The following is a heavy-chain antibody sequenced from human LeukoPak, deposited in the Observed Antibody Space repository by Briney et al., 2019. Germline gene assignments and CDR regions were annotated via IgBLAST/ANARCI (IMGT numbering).Heavy chain of an antibody. CDR2: ISYDGSNK. V-gene: IGHV3-30*18. D-gene: IGHD3-9*01. Sequence: GGSLRLSCAASGFTFSSYGMHWVRQAPGKGLEWGAVISYDGSNKYYADSVKGRFTISRDNSKNTLYLQMNSLRAEDTAVYYCAKGESGLRYFDWLLSGDTYGMDVWGQGTTVTVSS. J-gene: IGHJ6*02. CDR3: AKGESGLRYFDWLLSGDTYGMDV. CDR1: GFTFSSYG.